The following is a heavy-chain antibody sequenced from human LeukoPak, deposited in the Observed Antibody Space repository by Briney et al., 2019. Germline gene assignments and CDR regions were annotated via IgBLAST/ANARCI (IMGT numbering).Heavy chain of an antibody. J-gene: IGHJ4*02. CDR2: IYYSGSTYYSGST. Sequence: PSETLSLTRTVSGGSISSYYWTWIRQPPGKGLEWIGYIYYSGSTYYSGSTNYNPSLKSRVTISVDTSKNQFSLKLSSVTAADTAVYYCARLLPVAQSDSSGYYFDYWGQGTLVTVSS. CDR1: GGSISSYY. CDR3: ARLLPVAQSDSSGYYFDY. V-gene: IGHV4-59*01. D-gene: IGHD3-22*01.